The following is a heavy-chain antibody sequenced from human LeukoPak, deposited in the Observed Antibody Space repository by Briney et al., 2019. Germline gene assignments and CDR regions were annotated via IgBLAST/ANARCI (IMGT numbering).Heavy chain of an antibody. J-gene: IGHJ5*02. Sequence: PSETLSLTCTVSGGSISSGDYYWNWIRQPPGKGLEWIGYIYYSGSTYYNPSLKSRVTISVDTSKNQFSLKLSSVTAADTAVYYCARATVNSSGGYNWFDPWAREPWSPSPQ. D-gene: IGHD3-22*01. V-gene: IGHV4-30-4*01. CDR2: IYYSGST. CDR3: ARATVNSSGGYNWFDP. CDR1: GGSISSGDYY.